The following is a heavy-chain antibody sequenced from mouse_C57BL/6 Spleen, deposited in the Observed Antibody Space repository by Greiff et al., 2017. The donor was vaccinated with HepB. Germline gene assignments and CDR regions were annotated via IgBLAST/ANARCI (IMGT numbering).Heavy chain of an antibody. CDR3: ARSGVYDYDTP. J-gene: IGHJ3*01. D-gene: IGHD2-4*01. Sequence: QVQLQQSGAELVRPGTSVKVSCKASGYAFTNYLIEWVKQRPGQGLEWIGVINPGSGGTNYNEKFKGKATLTADKSSSTAYMQLSSLTSEDSAVYFCARSGVYDYDTPWGQGTLVTVSA. V-gene: IGHV1-54*01. CDR1: GYAFTNYL. CDR2: INPGSGGT.